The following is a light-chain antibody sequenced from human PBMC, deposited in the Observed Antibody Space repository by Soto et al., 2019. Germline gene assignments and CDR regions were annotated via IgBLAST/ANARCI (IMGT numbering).Light chain of an antibody. Sequence: PGSRSRCAGERVTVAARSSQSVSNNYVAWYQQKPGQAPRLLMYGASIRATGVPARFSGTLSDKHLTPTISGLQSEHSAVSVRQKYHTWPSSFGQGTRLEIK. V-gene: IGKV3-15*01. CDR3: QKYHTWPSS. CDR2: GAS. J-gene: IGKJ5*01. CDR1: QSVSNN.